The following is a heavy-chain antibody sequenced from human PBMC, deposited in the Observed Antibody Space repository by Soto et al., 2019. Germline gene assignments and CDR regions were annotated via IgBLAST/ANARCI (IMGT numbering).Heavy chain of an antibody. CDR2: ISAYNGDT. J-gene: IGHJ4*01. CDR3: ARDLYYLPNSGYHDF. CDR1: AYTFTSYG. Sequence: SVKVSCKASAYTFTSYGITWVRQAPGQGLEWMGWISAYNGDTNYAQKFQGRVTLTTDASTSTAYMELRGLRSDDTALYFCARDLYYLPNSGYHDFWGQGTLVTVSS. V-gene: IGHV1-18*01. D-gene: IGHD3-22*01.